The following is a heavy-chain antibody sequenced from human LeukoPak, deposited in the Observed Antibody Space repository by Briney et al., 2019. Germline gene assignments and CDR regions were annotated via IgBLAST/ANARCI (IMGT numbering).Heavy chain of an antibody. D-gene: IGHD6-19*01. Sequence: PSETLSLTCTLSGGSISSYSWTWIPQPARKGLEWIGRIYSNGSSNYNPSLNSRVTMPVDMSKNQFSLKLTSVTAADTAVYYCARGTAVAVWGRGTLVTVSS. CDR1: GGSISSYS. CDR3: ARGTAVAV. CDR2: IYSNGSS. J-gene: IGHJ4*02. V-gene: IGHV4-4*07.